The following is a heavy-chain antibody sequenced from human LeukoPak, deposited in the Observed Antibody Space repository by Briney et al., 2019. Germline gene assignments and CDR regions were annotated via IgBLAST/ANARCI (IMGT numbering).Heavy chain of an antibody. V-gene: IGHV1-69*13. CDR1: GGTFSSYA. CDR3: ARALVQLEQIHWFDP. J-gene: IGHJ5*02. CDR2: ILPIFGTA. D-gene: IGHD1-1*01. Sequence: SVKVSCKASGGTFSSYAISWVRQAPGQGLEWMGGILPIFGTANYAQKFQGRVTITADESTSTAYMELSSLRSEDTAVYYCARALVQLEQIHWFDPWGQGTLVTVSS.